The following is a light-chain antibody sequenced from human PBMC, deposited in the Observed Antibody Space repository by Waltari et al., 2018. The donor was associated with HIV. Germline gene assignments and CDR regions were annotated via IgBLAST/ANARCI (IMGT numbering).Light chain of an antibody. V-gene: IGLV1-40*01. CDR1: SSRLRAGQV. CDR3: QSYDNTWGV. Sequence: QPGLTQPPSLSAAPGATVSISCVGSSSRLRAGQVGHWSQHPPGEAPRLLLYSNNIRPAGIPDRFSNSRSGNSASLLITGLRLEDEADYFCQSYDNTWGVFGGGTKLTVL. CDR2: SNN. J-gene: IGLJ2*01.